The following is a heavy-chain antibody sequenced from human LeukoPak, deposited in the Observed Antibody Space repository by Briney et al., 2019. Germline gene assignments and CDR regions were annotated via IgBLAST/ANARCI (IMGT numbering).Heavy chain of an antibody. CDR3: ARDNRYYYDSSGTGDAFDI. CDR1: GFTFSSYW. J-gene: IGHJ3*02. V-gene: IGHV3-7*01. D-gene: IGHD3-22*01. CDR2: IKQDGSEK. Sequence: PSGGSLRLCCAAFGFTFSSYWMRWVRQAPGKGLEWVANIKQDGSEKYYVDSVKGRFTISRDNAKNSLYLQMNSLRAEDTAVYYCARDNRYYYDSSGTGDAFDIWGQGTMVTVSS.